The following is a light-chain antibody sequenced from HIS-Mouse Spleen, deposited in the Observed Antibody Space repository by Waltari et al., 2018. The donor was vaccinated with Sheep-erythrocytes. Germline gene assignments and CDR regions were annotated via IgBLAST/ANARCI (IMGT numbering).Light chain of an antibody. CDR3: QAWDSSTVV. CDR1: KLGDKY. Sequence: SYVLTLPPSVSVSPGQTASITCSGDKLGDKYACWYHQKPGQSPVLVIYQDSKRPSGIPERFSGSNSGNTATLTISGTQAMDEADYYCQAWDSSTVVFGGGTKLTVL. CDR2: QDS. J-gene: IGLJ2*01. V-gene: IGLV3-1*01.